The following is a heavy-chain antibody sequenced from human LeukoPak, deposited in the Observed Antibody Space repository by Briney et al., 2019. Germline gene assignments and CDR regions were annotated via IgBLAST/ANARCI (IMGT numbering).Heavy chain of an antibody. CDR3: ARDYYDSSGYYYFDY. Sequence: ASVTVSCKASGYTFTSYGISWVRQAPGQGLERMGWISAYNGNTNYAQKLQGRVTMTTDTSTSTAYMELRSLRSNDTAVYYCARDYYDSSGYYYFDYWGQGTLVTVSS. V-gene: IGHV1-18*01. J-gene: IGHJ4*02. D-gene: IGHD3-22*01. CDR2: ISAYNGNT. CDR1: GYTFTSYG.